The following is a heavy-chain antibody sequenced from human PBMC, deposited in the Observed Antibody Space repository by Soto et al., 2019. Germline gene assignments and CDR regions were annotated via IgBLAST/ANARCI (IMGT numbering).Heavy chain of an antibody. CDR1: GYTFTSYA. V-gene: IGHV1-3*01. J-gene: IGHJ4*02. D-gene: IGHD6-13*01. CDR2: INAGNGNT. CDR3: ARDLGYSSSWANDY. Sequence: GASVKVSCKASGYTFTSYAMHWVRQAPGQRLGWMGWINAGNGNTKYSQKFQGRVTITRDTSASTAYMELSSLRSEDTAVYYCARDLGYSSSWANDYWGQGTLVTVSS.